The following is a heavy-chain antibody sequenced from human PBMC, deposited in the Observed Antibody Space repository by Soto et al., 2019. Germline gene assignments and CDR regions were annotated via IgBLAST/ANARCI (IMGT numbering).Heavy chain of an antibody. J-gene: IGHJ4*02. V-gene: IGHV3-15*01. Sequence: EVQLVESGGGLVEPGGSIRLSCVASGFTFTKAYMTWVRQAPGKGLEWVGRIKGSHAGGTTDYATSVKGRFTISRDDSKSTLYLQMNSLKTEDTSVYYCATEGGYPGRNFYGAYWGQGTLVTVSS. D-gene: IGHD1-26*01. CDR3: ATEGGYPGRNFYGAY. CDR1: GFTFTKAY. CDR2: IKGSHAGGTT.